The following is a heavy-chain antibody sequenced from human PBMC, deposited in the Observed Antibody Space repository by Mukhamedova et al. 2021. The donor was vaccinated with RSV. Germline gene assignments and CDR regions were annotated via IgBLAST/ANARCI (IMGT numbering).Heavy chain of an antibody. J-gene: IGHJ3*02. CDR3: ARAGTGGRAFDI. CDR2: TYYRSKWSN. D-gene: IGHD3/OR15-3a*01. V-gene: IGHV6-1*01. Sequence: GLEWLGRTYYRSKWSNDYAISVKSRITINSDTSKNDFSLHLSYVTPEDTAVYYCARAGTGGRAFDIWGRGTMVTVSS.